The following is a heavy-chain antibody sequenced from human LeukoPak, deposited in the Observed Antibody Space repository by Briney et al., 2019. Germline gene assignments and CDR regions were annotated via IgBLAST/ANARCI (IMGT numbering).Heavy chain of an antibody. CDR1: GGSFSGYY. CDR3: RGVGAFDI. CDR2: INHSGST. J-gene: IGHJ3*02. V-gene: IGHV4-34*01. Sequence: SETLSLTCAVYGGSFSGYYWSWIRQPPGKGLGWIGEINHSGSTNYNPSLKSRVTISVDTSKNQFSLKLSSVTAADTAVYYCRGVGAFDIWGQGTMVTVSS. D-gene: IGHD3-16*01.